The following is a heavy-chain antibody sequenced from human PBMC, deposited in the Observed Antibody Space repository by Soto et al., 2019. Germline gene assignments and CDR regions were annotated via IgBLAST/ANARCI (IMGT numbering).Heavy chain of an antibody. CDR3: ARGGTHYYDSSGYYYEGLDY. Sequence: GASVKVSCKASGGTFSSYAISWVRQAPGQGLEWMGGIIPIFGTANYAQKFQGRVTITADESTSTAYMELSSLRSEDTAVYYCARGGTHYYDSSGYYYEGLDYWGHGTLVTVSS. J-gene: IGHJ4*01. D-gene: IGHD3-22*01. V-gene: IGHV1-69*13. CDR2: IIPIFGTA. CDR1: GGTFSSYA.